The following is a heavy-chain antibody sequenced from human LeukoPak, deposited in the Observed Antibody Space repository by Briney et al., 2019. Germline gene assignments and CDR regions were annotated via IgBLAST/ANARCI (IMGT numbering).Heavy chain of an antibody. J-gene: IGHJ3*02. Sequence: PGGSLRLSCAASGFTFSSYWMSWVRQAPGKGLEWVANIKQDGSEKNYVDSVKGRFTISRDNAKNSLYLQMNSLRAEDTAVYYCARDKLGPFWSGYIRADVFGIWGQGTMVTVSS. CDR2: IKQDGSEK. CDR1: GFTFSSYW. V-gene: IGHV3-7*01. CDR3: ARDKLGPFWSGYIRADVFGI. D-gene: IGHD3-3*01.